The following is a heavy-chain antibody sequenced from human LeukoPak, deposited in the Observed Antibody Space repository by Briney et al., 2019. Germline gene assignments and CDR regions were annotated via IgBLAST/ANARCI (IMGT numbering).Heavy chain of an antibody. J-gene: IGHJ5*02. CDR1: GGSISSSSYY. CDR2: IYYSGST. CDR3: AREAYDVLTSDWFDP. D-gene: IGHD3-9*01. Sequence: SETLSLTCTVSGGSISSSSYYWGWIRQPPGKGLEWIGSIYYSGSTYYNPSLKSRVTISVDTSKNQFSLKLSSVTAADTAMYYCAREAYDVLTSDWFDPWGQGTLVTVSS. V-gene: IGHV4-39*07.